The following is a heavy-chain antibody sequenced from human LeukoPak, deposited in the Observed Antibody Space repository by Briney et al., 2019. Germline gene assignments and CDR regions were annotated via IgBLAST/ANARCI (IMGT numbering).Heavy chain of an antibody. J-gene: IGHJ6*03. D-gene: IGHD3-3*01. CDR2: ISRSSSYI. CDR1: GFTFSSYS. CDR3: ASGGAFGVVSYYYMDV. Sequence: GGSLRLSCAASGFTFSSYSMNWVRQAPGKGLEWVSSISRSSSYIYYADSVKGRFTISRDNTKNSLYLQMNSLRAEDTAVYYCASGGAFGVVSYYYMDVWGKGTTVTVSS. V-gene: IGHV3-21*01.